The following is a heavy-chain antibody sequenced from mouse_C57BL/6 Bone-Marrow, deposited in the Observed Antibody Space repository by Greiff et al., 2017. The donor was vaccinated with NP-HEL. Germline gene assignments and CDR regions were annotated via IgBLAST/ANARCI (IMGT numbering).Heavy chain of an antibody. CDR1: GFTFSDYG. CDR2: ISSGSSTI. V-gene: IGHV5-17*01. D-gene: IGHD2-1*01. CDR3: ARHYGNSWFAY. Sequence: KVEESGGGLVKPGGSLKLSCAASGFTFSDYGMHWVRQAPEKGLEWVAYISSGSSTIYYADTVKGRFTISRDNAKNTLFLQMTSLRSEDTAMYYCARHYGNSWFAYWGQGTLVTVSA. J-gene: IGHJ3*01.